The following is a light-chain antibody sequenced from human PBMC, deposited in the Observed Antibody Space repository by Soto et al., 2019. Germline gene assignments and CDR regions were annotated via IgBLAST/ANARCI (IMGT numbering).Light chain of an antibody. CDR2: AAS. CDR3: QQSYSTPQT. J-gene: IGKJ1*01. V-gene: IGKV1-39*01. Sequence: DIQMTQSPSSLSASVGDRVTITCLASQSISSYLNWYQQKPGKAPKLLIYAASSLQSGVPSRFSGSGSGTDFTLTISSLQPEDFATYYCQQSYSTPQTFGQGTKVDNK. CDR1: QSISSY.